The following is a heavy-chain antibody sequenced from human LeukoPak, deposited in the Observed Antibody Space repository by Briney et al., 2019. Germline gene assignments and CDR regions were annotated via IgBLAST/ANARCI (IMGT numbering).Heavy chain of an antibody. D-gene: IGHD3-16*01. V-gene: IGHV3-7*03. Sequence: KPGGSLRLSCAASGFTFSSYWTNWARQAPGKGLEWVASINHNGNVNYYVDSVKGRFTISRDNAKNSLYLQMSNLRAEDTAVYFCARGGGLDVWGQGATVTVSS. CDR2: INHNGNVN. CDR3: ARGGGLDV. CDR1: GFTFSSYW. J-gene: IGHJ6*02.